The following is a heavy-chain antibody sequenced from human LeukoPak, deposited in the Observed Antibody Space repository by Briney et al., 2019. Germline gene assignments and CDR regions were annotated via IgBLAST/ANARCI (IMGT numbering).Heavy chain of an antibody. D-gene: IGHD1-7*01. Sequence: SVKVSCKASGGTFSSYAISWVRQAPGQGLEWIGGIIPIFGTANYAQKFRGRVTITADKSTSTAYMELSSLRSEDTAVYYCARWGSNWNYGYYYYYYMDVWGKGTTVTVSS. CDR1: GGTFSSYA. V-gene: IGHV1-69*06. J-gene: IGHJ6*03. CDR3: ARWGSNWNYGYYYYYYMDV. CDR2: IIPIFGTA.